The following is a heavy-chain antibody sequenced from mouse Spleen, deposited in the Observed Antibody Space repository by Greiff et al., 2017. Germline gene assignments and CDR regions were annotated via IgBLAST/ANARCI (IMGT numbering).Heavy chain of an antibody. V-gene: IGHV5-4*01. CDR1: GFTFSSYA. CDR2: ISDGGSYT. J-gene: IGHJ2*01. CDR3: ARDNYGNLFDY. Sequence: EVMLVESGGGLVKPGGSLKLSCAASGFTFSSYAMSWVRQTPEKRLEWVATISDGGSYTYYPDNVKGRFTISRDNAKNNLYLQMSHLKSEDTAMYYCARDNYGNLFDYWGQGTTLTVSS. D-gene: IGHD2-1*01.